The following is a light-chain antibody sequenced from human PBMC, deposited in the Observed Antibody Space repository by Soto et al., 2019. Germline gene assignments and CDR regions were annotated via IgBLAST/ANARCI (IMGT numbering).Light chain of an antibody. Sequence: QSVLTQPASVSGSPGQSITISCTGTSTDVGAYNLVSWYQQHPGKAPKLIIFEVTKRPSGVSNRFSASKSGNMASLTISGLQAEDEADYYCCSYAGGSTYVFGTGTKVTVL. J-gene: IGLJ1*01. V-gene: IGLV2-23*02. CDR2: EVT. CDR1: STDVGAYNL. CDR3: CSYAGGSTYV.